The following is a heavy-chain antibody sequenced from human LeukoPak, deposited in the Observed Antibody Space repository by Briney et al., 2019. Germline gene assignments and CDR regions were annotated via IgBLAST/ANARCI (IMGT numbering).Heavy chain of an antibody. CDR1: GGTFSSYA. Sequence: SVKVSCKASGGTFSSYAISWVRQAPGQGLEWMGGIIPIFGTANYAQKFQGRVTITADESTSTAYMELSSLRSEDTDVYYCAREPYYYDSSGYYQSYYFDYWGQGTLVTVSS. CDR2: IIPIFGTA. D-gene: IGHD3-22*01. CDR3: AREPYYYDSSGYYQSYYFDY. J-gene: IGHJ4*02. V-gene: IGHV1-69*01.